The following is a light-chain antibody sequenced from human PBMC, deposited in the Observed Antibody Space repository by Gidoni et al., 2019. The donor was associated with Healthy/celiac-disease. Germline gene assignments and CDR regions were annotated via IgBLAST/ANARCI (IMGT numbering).Light chain of an antibody. Sequence: QSALTQPASVSGSPGQSITISCTGTSSDVGSYNLVSWYQQHPGKAPKLMIYEGSKRPSGVSNRVSGSKSSNTASLTISGLQAEDEADYYCCSYAGTSTSVVFGGGTKLTVL. CDR2: EGS. J-gene: IGLJ2*01. CDR3: CSYAGTSTSVV. V-gene: IGLV2-23*01. CDR1: SSDVGSYNL.